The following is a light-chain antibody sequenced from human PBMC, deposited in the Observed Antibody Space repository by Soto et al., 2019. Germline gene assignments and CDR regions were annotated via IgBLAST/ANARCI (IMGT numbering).Light chain of an antibody. J-gene: IGKJ5*01. CDR1: QSVSSSY. CDR2: GAS. CDR3: QQYGSSPLT. Sequence: EIVLTQSPCTLSLSPGERATLSCRASQSVSSSYLAWYQQKPGQAPRLLIYGASSRATGIPDRFSGSGSGTDFTLTISRLEPEDFAVYYCQQYGSSPLTFGGGTRLEIK. V-gene: IGKV3-20*01.